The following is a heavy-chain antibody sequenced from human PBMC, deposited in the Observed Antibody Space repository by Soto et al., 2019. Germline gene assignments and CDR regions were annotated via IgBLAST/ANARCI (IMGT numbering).Heavy chain of an antibody. J-gene: IGHJ4*02. V-gene: IGHV3-23*01. Sequence: QPGGSLRHSVEDSECAFIHYAMSWVRQAPGKGLEWVSGIGDSDASTYYADSVKGRVTISRDNSKNTLYLQMNSLRAGDSAIYYCAKEATSGLYYFDHWGRGTLLPVSS. CDR2: IGDSDAST. CDR3: AKEATSGLYYFDH. CDR1: ECAFIHYA. D-gene: IGHD6-25*01.